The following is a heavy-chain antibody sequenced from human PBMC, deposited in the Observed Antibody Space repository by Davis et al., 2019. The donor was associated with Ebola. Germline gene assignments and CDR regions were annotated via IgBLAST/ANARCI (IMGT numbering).Heavy chain of an antibody. CDR1: GYTFSAYW. CDR3: ARHYSSADAFDM. D-gene: IGHD6-19*01. Sequence: GESLKISCKTSGYTFSAYWTSWVRQTPEKGLEGVARIRPSDSYINYSPSFQGHVTISTDRSISTAYLQWSSLQASDIAMYYCARHYSSADAFDMWGQGTMVTVS. J-gene: IGHJ3*02. CDR2: IRPSDSYI. V-gene: IGHV5-10-1*01.